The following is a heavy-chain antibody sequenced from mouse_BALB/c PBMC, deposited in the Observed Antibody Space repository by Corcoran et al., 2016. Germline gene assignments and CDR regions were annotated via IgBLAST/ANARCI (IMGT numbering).Heavy chain of an antibody. V-gene: IGHV9-3-1*01. J-gene: IGHJ2*01. Sequence: QIQLVQSGPEQKEPGETVKISCKASGYTFTNYGMNWVKQAPGKGLKWMGWINSYTGEPTYADDFKGRFAFSLETSASTAYLLPNNLKNEDTATYVCAITTVVDYWGQGTTLTVSS. D-gene: IGHD1-1*01. CDR3: AITTVVDY. CDR2: INSYTGEP. CDR1: GYTFTNYG.